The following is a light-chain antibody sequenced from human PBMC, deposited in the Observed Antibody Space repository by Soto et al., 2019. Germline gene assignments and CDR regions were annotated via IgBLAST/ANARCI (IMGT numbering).Light chain of an antibody. CDR3: SSYTSSSPLV. Sequence: QSALTQPASVSGSPGQSITISCTGTSSDVGGYNYVSWYQQHPGKAPKLMIYEVSNRPSGVSNRFPGSKSGNTASLTISWLHAEYDSDYYCSSYTSSSPLVFGTGTKLTLL. J-gene: IGLJ1*01. V-gene: IGLV2-14*01. CDR1: SSDVGGYNY. CDR2: EVS.